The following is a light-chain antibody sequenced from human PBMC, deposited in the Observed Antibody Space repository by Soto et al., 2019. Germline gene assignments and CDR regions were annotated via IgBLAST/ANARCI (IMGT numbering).Light chain of an antibody. CDR3: QQYGRT. CDR2: GAS. J-gene: IGKJ1*01. V-gene: IGKV3-20*01. Sequence: EIVLTQSPGTLSLPPGERATPSCRASQSVSSSYLAWYQQKPGQAPRLLIYGASSRATGIPDRFSGSGSGTDFTLTISRLEPEDFAVYYCQQYGRTFGQGTKVDI. CDR1: QSVSSSY.